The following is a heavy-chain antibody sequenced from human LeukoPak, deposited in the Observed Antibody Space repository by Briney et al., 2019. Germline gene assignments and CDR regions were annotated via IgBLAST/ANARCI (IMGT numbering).Heavy chain of an antibody. CDR2: INPNSGGT. J-gene: IGHJ4*02. CDR3: ARSQYITMIVARLYQFDD. CDR1: GYTFTSYY. D-gene: IGHD3-22*01. Sequence: ASVKVSCKASGYTFTSYYMHWVRQAPGQGPEWMGWINPNSGGTNYAQKFQGRVTMTRDTSTSTVYMELSSLRSEDTAVYYCARSQYITMIVARLYQFDDWGQGTLVTVSS. V-gene: IGHV1-2*02.